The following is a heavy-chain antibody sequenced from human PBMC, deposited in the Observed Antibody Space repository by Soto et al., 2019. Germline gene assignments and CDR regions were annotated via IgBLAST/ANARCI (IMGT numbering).Heavy chain of an antibody. CDR3: AKVGPYDSGSYMFRYNWFDP. CDR1: GASIASDHW. CDR2: VRHTGST. V-gene: IGHV4-4*02. Sequence: PSETLSLTCAVSGASIASDHWWTWIRQPPGKGLEWIAEVRHTGSTEYSPSLRSRVTISVDKSKNQISLKVSSVTAENTAVYYCAKVGPYDSGSYMFRYNWFDPWGPGTLVTVSS. J-gene: IGHJ5*02. D-gene: IGHD3-10*01.